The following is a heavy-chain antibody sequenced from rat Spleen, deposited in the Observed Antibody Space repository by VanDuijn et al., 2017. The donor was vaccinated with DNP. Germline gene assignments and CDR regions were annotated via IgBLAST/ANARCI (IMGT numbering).Heavy chain of an antibody. CDR2: INPSGDTT. J-gene: IGHJ2*01. V-gene: IGHV5S13*01. CDR1: GLTFSDYG. D-gene: IGHD4-3*01. CDR3: VRWNSGHFDY. Sequence: EVQLVESGGALVQPGRSLILSCAASGLTFSDYGLAWVRQAPKKGLEWVATINPSGDTTYYRDSVKGRFTISRDNARGTLYLQMNSLRSEDMATYYCVRWNSGHFDYWGQGVMVTVSS.